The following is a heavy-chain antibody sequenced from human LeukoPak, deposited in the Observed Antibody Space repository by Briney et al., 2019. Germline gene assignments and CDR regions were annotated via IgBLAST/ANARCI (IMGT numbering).Heavy chain of an antibody. CDR2: ISNDGSNK. V-gene: IGHV3-30*04. CDR1: GFTFSSYA. CDR3: ARDKASSSSLDY. J-gene: IGHJ4*02. Sequence: GGSLRLSCAASGFTFSSYAMHWVRQAPSKGLEWVAVISNDGSNKYYADSVKGQFTISRDNAKNSLYLQMNSLRAEDTAVYYCARDKASSSSLDYWGQGTLVTVAS. D-gene: IGHD6-6*01.